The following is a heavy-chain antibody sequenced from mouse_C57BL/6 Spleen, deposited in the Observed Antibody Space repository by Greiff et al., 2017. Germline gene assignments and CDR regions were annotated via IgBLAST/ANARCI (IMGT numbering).Heavy chain of an antibody. CDR2: IDPENGDT. D-gene: IGHD1-1*01. Sequence: VQLQQSGAELVRPGASVKLSCTASGFNIKDDYMHWVKQSPEQGLEWIGWIDPENGDTAYASKFQGKATITADTSSNTAYLPLSSLTSEDTAVYYCERGIITTVRATNYYAMDDWGQGASVTVSS. CDR3: ERGIITTVRATNYYAMDD. CDR1: GFNIKDDY. J-gene: IGHJ4*01. V-gene: IGHV14-4*01.